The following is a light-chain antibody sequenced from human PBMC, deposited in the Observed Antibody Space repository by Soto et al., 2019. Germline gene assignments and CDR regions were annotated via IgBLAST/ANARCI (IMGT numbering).Light chain of an antibody. CDR3: ATWDDSLSGPV. Sequence: QSVLAQPPSMSGAPGQRVTFSCTGSSSNIGAGYNVHWYQHLPGSAPKLLIYDTNSRPSGVPDRFSGSRSGTSASLAITGLRPEDEADYHCATWDDSLSGPVFGGGTKLTVL. CDR1: SSNIGAGYN. V-gene: IGLV1-40*01. CDR2: DTN. J-gene: IGLJ3*02.